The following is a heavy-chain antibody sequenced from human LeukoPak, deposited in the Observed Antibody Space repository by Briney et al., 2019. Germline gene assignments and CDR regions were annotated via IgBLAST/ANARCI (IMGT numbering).Heavy chain of an antibody. J-gene: IGHJ6*03. V-gene: IGHV4-39*07. CDR2: ISYSGST. CDR3: ARVEEGYGSGRRENYYYYYMDV. CDR1: GDSISNSTYY. Sequence: PSETLSLTCTVSGDSISNSTYYWGWIRQPPGKGLEWIGSISYSGSTYYNPSLKSRVTISVDTSKNQFSLKLSSVTAADTAVYYCARVEEGYGSGRRENYYYYYMDVWGKGTTVTISS. D-gene: IGHD3-10*01.